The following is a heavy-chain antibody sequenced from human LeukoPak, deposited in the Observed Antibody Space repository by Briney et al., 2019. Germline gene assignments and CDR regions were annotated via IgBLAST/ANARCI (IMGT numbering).Heavy chain of an antibody. J-gene: IGHJ4*02. CDR1: GASISNHY. CDR3: ARGSTRADDY. V-gene: IGHV4-59*11. Sequence: SETLSLPCTVSGASISNHYWSWIRQSPGKGLEWIGYVHHNGDTNYNPSLKSRVATSVDTSRNQFSLTLYSVSAADTAVYYCARGSTRADDYWGQGTLVTVSS. D-gene: IGHD2/OR15-2a*01. CDR2: VHHNGDT.